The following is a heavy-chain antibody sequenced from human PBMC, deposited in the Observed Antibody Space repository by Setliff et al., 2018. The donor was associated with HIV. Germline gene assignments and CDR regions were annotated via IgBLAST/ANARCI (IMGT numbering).Heavy chain of an antibody. CDR3: ARHDGTYCGGDCYLLGYFDL. Sequence: PSETLSLTCTVYGASISNSNSYWGWIRQPPGKRLEWLGSIYDSGSTSYNPSLSSRLTISVDTSKNQFSLKLTSVTAADTAVYYCARHDGTYCGGDCYLLGYFDLWGRGTLVTVSS. CDR1: GASISNSNSY. J-gene: IGHJ2*01. V-gene: IGHV4-39*01. D-gene: IGHD2-21*02. CDR2: IYDSGST.